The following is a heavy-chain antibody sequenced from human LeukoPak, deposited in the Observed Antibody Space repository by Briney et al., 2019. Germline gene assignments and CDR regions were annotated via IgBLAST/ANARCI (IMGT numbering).Heavy chain of an antibody. V-gene: IGHV3-48*01. CDR2: ISSSSSTI. J-gene: IGHJ6*03. CDR1: GFTFSSYS. D-gene: IGHD5-18*01. CDR3: ARTKYSYGYGYYYYMDV. Sequence: GGSLRLSCAASGFTFSSYSMNWVRQAPGKGLEWVSYISSSSSTIYYADSVKGRFTISRDNAKNSLYLQMNSLRAEDTAVYYCARTKYSYGYGYYYYMDVWGKGTTVIVSS.